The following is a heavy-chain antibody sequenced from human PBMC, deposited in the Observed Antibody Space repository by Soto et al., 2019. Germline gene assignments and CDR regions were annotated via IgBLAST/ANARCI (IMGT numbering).Heavy chain of an antibody. Sequence: LRLSCAASGFTFSSYGMHWVRQAPGKGLEWVAVISYDGSNKYYADSVKGRFTISRDNSKNTLYLQMNSLRAEDTAVYYCAKTGYCSGGSCYFFDYWGQGTLVTVSS. CDR2: ISYDGSNK. CDR1: GFTFSSYG. J-gene: IGHJ4*02. V-gene: IGHV3-30*18. CDR3: AKTGYCSGGSCYFFDY. D-gene: IGHD2-15*01.